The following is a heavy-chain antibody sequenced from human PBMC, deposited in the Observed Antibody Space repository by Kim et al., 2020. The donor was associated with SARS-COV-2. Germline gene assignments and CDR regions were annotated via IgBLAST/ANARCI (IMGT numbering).Heavy chain of an antibody. J-gene: IGHJ5*02. CDR1: GDSVSSSTAY. Sequence: SETLSLTCAVSGDSVSSSTAYWGWIRQPPGKGLEWIATIHYSGRTYYNPSLKSRVTISVDTSKNHFSLQLSSVTAADTSVYYCARHSPRPLLGFDNWFDP. D-gene: IGHD2-21*01. V-gene: IGHV4-39*01. CDR3: ARHSPRPLLGFDNWFDP. CDR2: IHYSGRT.